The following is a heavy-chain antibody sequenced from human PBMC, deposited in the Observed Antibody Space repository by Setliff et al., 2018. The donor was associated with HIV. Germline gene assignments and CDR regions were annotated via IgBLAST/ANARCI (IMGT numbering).Heavy chain of an antibody. CDR2: IRYDGSDE. V-gene: IGHV3-30*02. CDR3: APVSGNYYDSRGYEGVEPFDL. J-gene: IGHJ4*02. CDR1: GFTFSKYA. D-gene: IGHD3-22*01. Sequence: QTGGSLRLSCKASGFTFSKYAMHWVRQAPGEGLQWVAYIRYDGSDEDYADSVKGRFSISRDNSKYTLSLQMNRLRPEDSAVYYRAPVSGNYYDSRGYEGVEPFDLWGQGIPVTVSS.